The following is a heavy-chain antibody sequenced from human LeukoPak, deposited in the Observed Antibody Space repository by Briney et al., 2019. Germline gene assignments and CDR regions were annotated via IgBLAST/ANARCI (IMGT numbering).Heavy chain of an antibody. V-gene: IGHV1-2*02. CDR3: ARDFVGGGPAGGY. J-gene: IGHJ4*02. CDR2: INPDTGGT. CDR1: GYNFNDYF. D-gene: IGHD3-10*01. Sequence: ASVKVSCKASGYNFNDYFIHWVRQAHGQGLEWLGWINPDTGGTNLGDRFQGRVAMITDTSVTTAYMELSGLRSDDTAVYYCARDFVGGGPAGGYWGQGTLVTVSS.